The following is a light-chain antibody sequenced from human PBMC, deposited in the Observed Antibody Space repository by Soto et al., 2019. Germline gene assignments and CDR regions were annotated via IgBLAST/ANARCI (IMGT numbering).Light chain of an antibody. J-gene: IGKJ5*01. V-gene: IGKV3-15*01. Sequence: EAVMTQSPATLSVSPGERATLSCRASQSVSKNLAWYQQKPGQAPRLLIYAASTRATGIPARFSGSGSGTEFTLTISSLQSEDFAVYYCQQYNNWPITFGQGTRLEIK. CDR1: QSVSKN. CDR3: QQYNNWPIT. CDR2: AAS.